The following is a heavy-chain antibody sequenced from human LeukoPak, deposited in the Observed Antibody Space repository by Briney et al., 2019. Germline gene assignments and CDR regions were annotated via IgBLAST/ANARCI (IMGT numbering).Heavy chain of an antibody. V-gene: IGHV3-9*03. CDR2: ISWNSGSI. CDR3: AKDGGPYGGIRGYFGY. CDR1: GFTFDDYA. D-gene: IGHD4-23*01. J-gene: IGHJ4*02. Sequence: GGSLRLSCAASGFTFDDYAMHWVRQAPGKGLEWVSGISWNSGSIDYADSVKGRFTISRDNAKTFLFLQMNSLRVEDMALYYCAKDGGPYGGIRGYFGYWGQGTLVTASS.